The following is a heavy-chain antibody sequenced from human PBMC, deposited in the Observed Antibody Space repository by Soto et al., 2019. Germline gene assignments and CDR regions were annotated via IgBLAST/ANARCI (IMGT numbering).Heavy chain of an antibody. J-gene: IGHJ4*02. CDR1: GFTFNNYA. CDR2: VIQSGSAT. V-gene: IGHV3-23*01. Sequence: GSLRLSCAASGFTFNNYAMTWVRQAPGKGLEWVSTVIQSGSATFYADSVRGRFTISRDNSKNTLYLQLNSLRAEDTAVYHCVRDYYHVSGSSFDIPLDYWGQGTLVTVS. CDR3: VRDYYHVSGSSFDIPLDY. D-gene: IGHD3-10*01.